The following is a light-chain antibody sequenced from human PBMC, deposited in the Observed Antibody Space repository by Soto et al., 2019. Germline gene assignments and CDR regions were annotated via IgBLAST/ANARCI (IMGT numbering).Light chain of an antibody. CDR2: GAS. CDR3: QQYNNWPRT. Sequence: EILMTQSPATLSVAPGERATLSCRASQSVSSNLAWYQQKPGQAPRLLIYGASTRATGIPARFSGSGSGTEVTLTISSLQSEDFAVYYCQQYNNWPRTFGQGTKVDI. V-gene: IGKV3-15*01. CDR1: QSVSSN. J-gene: IGKJ1*01.